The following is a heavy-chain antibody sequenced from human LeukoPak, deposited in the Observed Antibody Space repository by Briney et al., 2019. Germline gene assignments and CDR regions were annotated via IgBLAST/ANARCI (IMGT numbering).Heavy chain of an antibody. D-gene: IGHD3-16*01. CDR2: ISYSGST. J-gene: IGHJ4*02. Sequence: SETLSLTCTVSGDSISSYSWTWIRQPPGKGLEWIGFISYSGSTRYNASFESRVTISINTSNNQFSMKLTSVTAADTARYYCARVGRGVHTWGSYSFDQWGQGALVTVSS. CDR1: GDSISSYS. V-gene: IGHV4-59*01. CDR3: ARVGRGVHTWGSYSFDQ.